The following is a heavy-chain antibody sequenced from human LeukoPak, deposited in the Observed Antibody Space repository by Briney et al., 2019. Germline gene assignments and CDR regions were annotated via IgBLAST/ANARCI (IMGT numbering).Heavy chain of an antibody. CDR2: ISSRSTSI. D-gene: IGHD3-16*01. Sequence: PGGSLRLSCAASGFTFRSYEMNWVRQAPGKGLEWVSYISSRSTSIYYADSVKGRFTISRDNAKNSLYLQMNSLRAEDTAVYYCAREYNYDGGTYAFDIWGQGTMVTVSS. J-gene: IGHJ3*02. CDR3: AREYNYDGGTYAFDI. CDR1: GFTFRSYE. V-gene: IGHV3-48*03.